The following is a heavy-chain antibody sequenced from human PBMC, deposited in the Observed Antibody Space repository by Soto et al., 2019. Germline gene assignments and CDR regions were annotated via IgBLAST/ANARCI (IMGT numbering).Heavy chain of an antibody. D-gene: IGHD2-2*01. V-gene: IGHV4-30-4*01. CDR2: IYYSGST. CDR3: ARFVLVPAATTYGMDV. Sequence: PSETLSLTCTVSGGSISSGDYYWSWIRQPPGKGLEWIGYIYYSGSTYYNPSLKSRVTISVDTSKNQFSLKLSSVTAADTAVFYCARFVLVPAATTYGMDVWGKGTTVTVSS. J-gene: IGHJ6*04. CDR1: GGSISSGDYY.